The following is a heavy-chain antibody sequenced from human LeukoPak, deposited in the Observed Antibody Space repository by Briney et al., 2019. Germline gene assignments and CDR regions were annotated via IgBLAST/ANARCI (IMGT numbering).Heavy chain of an antibody. V-gene: IGHV3-21*01. J-gene: IGHJ4*02. Sequence: GGSLRLSCAASGFTFSTYGMNWVRQTPGKGLEWVSSISSSGSYIYYADSVKGRFTISRDNAKNSLYLQMNSLRAGDTAVYYCVRGEIGYCSSTSCYIFDYWGQGTLVTVSS. D-gene: IGHD2-2*02. CDR2: ISSSGSYI. CDR3: VRGEIGYCSSTSCYIFDY. CDR1: GFTFSTYG.